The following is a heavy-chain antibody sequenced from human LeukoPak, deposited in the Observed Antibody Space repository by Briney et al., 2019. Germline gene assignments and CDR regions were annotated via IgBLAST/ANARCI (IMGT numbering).Heavy chain of an antibody. CDR3: ASSSWLADEYFQH. D-gene: IGHD6-13*01. V-gene: IGHV4-4*02. CDR2: IYHSGST. Sequence: PSETLSLTCAVSGGSISSSNWWSWVRQPPGKGLEWIGEIYHSGSTNYNPSLKSRVTISVDKSKNQFSLKLSSVTAADTAVYYCASSSWLADEYFQHWGQGTLVTVSS. CDR1: GGSISSSNW. J-gene: IGHJ1*01.